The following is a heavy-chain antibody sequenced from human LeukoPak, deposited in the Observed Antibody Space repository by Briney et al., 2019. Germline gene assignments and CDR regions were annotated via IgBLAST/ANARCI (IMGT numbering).Heavy chain of an antibody. CDR1: GFTFDDYT. Sequence: GGSLRLSYAASGFTFDDYTMHWVRQAPGKGLEWVSLISWDGGSTYYADSVKGRFTISRDNSKNSLYLQMNSLRTEDTALYYCAKDIGVGYCNGCLFDYWGQGTLVTVSS. CDR2: ISWDGGST. CDR3: AKDIGVGYCNGCLFDY. V-gene: IGHV3-43*01. J-gene: IGHJ4*02. D-gene: IGHD2-15*01.